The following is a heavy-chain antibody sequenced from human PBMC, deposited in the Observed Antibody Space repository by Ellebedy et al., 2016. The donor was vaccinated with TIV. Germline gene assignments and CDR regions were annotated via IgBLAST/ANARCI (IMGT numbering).Heavy chain of an antibody. V-gene: IGHV4-59*08. CDR3: ARLAMLARLQNYGYHSMDV. CDR1: GGSMSNNY. Sequence: GSLRLSCTVSGGSMSNNYWSWVRQAPGEGLEWIGYIHYTGTTNFDPSLKSRLTMSVETSKNQFSLKVTSVTAADTAVYYCARLAMLARLQNYGYHSMDVWGQGTTVIVSS. D-gene: IGHD3-10*01. J-gene: IGHJ6*02. CDR2: IHYTGTT.